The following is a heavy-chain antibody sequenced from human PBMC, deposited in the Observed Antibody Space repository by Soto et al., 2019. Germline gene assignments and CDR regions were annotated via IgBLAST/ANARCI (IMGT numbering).Heavy chain of an antibody. CDR2: ISESSSST. CDR3: AKKPNGFDS. J-gene: IGHJ5*01. Sequence: GGSLRLSFAASGLTVSRHAMAWVRQAPGKGLEWVSSISESSSSTYYADSVKGRFTISKDNSKNMLYLQMNSLRAEDTAVYYCAKKPNGFDSWGQGILVTVSS. V-gene: IGHV3-23*01. CDR1: GLTVSRHA.